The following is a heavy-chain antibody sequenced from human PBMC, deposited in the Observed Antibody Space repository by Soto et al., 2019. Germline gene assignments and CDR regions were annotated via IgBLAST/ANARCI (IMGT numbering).Heavy chain of an antibody. J-gene: IGHJ4*02. V-gene: IGHV3-33*01. CDR1: GFTFSNYG. Sequence: LRLSCASSGFTFSNYGMHWVRQAPGKGLEWVAVISYDGSNKYYVDSVKGRFTISRENPKTTLFLQMDSLRAEDTAVYYCARSAGKGGLAAPIDYWGQGILVTVSS. D-gene: IGHD6-13*01. CDR2: ISYDGSNK. CDR3: ARSAGKGGLAAPIDY.